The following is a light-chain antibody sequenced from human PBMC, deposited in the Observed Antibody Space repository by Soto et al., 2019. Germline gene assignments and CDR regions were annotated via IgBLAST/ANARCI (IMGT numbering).Light chain of an antibody. Sequence: EIVLTQSPDTLSLSPGGRATLSCRASQSVGSSLAWYPQKPGQAPRLLIYDASNRPTGIPARFSGSGSGTDFTLTISSLEPEDFAVYFCQQRSRSLTFGGGTRVEIK. J-gene: IGKJ4*01. CDR2: DAS. CDR1: QSVGSS. V-gene: IGKV3-11*01. CDR3: QQRSRSLT.